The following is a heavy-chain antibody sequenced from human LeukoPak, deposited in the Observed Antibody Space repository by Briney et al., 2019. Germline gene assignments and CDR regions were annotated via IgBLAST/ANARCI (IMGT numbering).Heavy chain of an antibody. Sequence: GGSLRLSCAASGFSFSNYGMNWVRQAPGKGLEWVSGITGNGGTTYYADSVKGRFTISRDNSKNTLYLQMNSLRAEDTAVYYCAKLLPIVGATSTSDYWGQGTLVTVSS. D-gene: IGHD1-26*01. CDR1: GFSFSNYG. CDR2: ITGNGGTT. CDR3: AKLLPIVGATSTSDY. V-gene: IGHV3-23*01. J-gene: IGHJ4*02.